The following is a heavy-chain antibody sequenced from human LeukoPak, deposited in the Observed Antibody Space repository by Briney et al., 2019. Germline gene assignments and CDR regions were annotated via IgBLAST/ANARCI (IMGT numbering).Heavy chain of an antibody. D-gene: IGHD1-26*01. V-gene: IGHV5-51*01. CDR3: ATLSGSYPPSRNYYYMDV. CDR2: IYPGDSDN. Sequence: GGSLKISFKGSGYSFTSYWIGWVRQVPGKGLEWMGIIYPGDSDNRYSPPCQGQVTISDDKCISNALLQWSSLKASYTAMYYCATLSGSYPPSRNYYYMDVWGKGTTVTVSS. CDR1: GYSFTSYW. J-gene: IGHJ6*03.